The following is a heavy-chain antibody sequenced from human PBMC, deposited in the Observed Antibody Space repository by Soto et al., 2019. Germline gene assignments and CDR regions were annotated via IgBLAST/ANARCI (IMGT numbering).Heavy chain of an antibody. J-gene: IGHJ4*02. CDR1: GYTFTSYG. D-gene: IGHD1-26*01. CDR2: ISAYNGNT. CDR3: ARDLIVGATPPYYFDY. V-gene: IGHV1-18*01. Sequence: QVQLVQSGAEVKKPGASVKVSCKASGYTFTSYGISWVRQAPGQGLELMGWISAYNGNTNYAQKLQGRVTMTTDTSTSIAYMELSSMRSDATAVYYGARDLIVGATPPYYFDYWGQGTLVTVSS.